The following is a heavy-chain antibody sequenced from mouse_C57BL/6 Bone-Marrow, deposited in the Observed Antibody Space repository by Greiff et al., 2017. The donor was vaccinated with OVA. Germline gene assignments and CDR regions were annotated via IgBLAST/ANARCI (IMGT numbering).Heavy chain of an antibody. CDR1: GYAFSSYW. V-gene: IGHV1-80*01. D-gene: IGHD1-2*01. CDR2: IYPGDGDT. Sequence: QVHVQQSGAELVKPGASVKISCKASGYAFSSYWMNWVKQRPGQGLEWIGQIYPGDGDTNYNGKFKGKATLTADKSSSTAYMQLSSLTSEDYAVDFCARGGPRLHFAYWGKGTLVTVSA. J-gene: IGHJ3*01. CDR3: ARGGPRLHFAY.